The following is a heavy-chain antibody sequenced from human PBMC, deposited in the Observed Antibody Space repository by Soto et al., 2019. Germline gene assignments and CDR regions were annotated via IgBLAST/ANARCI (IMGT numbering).Heavy chain of an antibody. CDR1: GFTFSDYA. CDR3: AKDTGYSSGWSYYYYGMDV. CDR2: ISWNSGSI. D-gene: IGHD6-19*01. Sequence: GGSLRLSCAASGFTFSDYAMHWVRQAPGKGLEWVSGISWNSGSIGYADSVKGRFTISRDNAKNSLYLQMNSLRAEDTALYYCAKDTGYSSGWSYYYYGMDVWGQGTTVTVSS. J-gene: IGHJ6*02. V-gene: IGHV3-9*01.